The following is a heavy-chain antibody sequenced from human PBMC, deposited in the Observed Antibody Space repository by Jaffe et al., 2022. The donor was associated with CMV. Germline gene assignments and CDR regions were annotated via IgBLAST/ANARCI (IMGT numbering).Heavy chain of an antibody. CDR3: ARNSPYYYDSSGYDFDI. D-gene: IGHD3-22*01. Sequence: QVQLQESGPGLVKPSETLSLTCTVSGGSISSYYWSWIRQPPGKGLEWIGYIYYSGSTNYNPSLKSRVTISVDTSKNQFSLKLSSVTAADTAVYYCARNSPYYYDSSGYDFDIWGQGTMVTVSS. CDR1: GGSISSYY. V-gene: IGHV4-59*01. CDR2: IYYSGST. J-gene: IGHJ3*02.